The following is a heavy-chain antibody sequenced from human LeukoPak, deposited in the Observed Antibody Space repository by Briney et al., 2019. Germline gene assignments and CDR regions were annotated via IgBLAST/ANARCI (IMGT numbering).Heavy chain of an antibody. CDR3: ARTSPTYAADN. J-gene: IGHJ4*02. D-gene: IGHD2-2*01. CDR2: IYYSGST. CDR1: GGSISSRSHY. V-gene: IGHV4-39*01. Sequence: SETLSLTCTVSGGSISSRSHYWGWIRQPPGKGLEWIGSIYYSGSTYYDPSLRSRVTISLDTSKNQFSLNLSSVTAADTAVYCCARTSPTYAADNWGQGTLVTVSS.